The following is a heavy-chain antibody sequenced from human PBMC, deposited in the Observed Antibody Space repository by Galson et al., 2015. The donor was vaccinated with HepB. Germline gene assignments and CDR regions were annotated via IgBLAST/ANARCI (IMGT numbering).Heavy chain of an antibody. D-gene: IGHD3-22*01. Sequence: SLRLSCAASGITVSSNHMTWVRLAPGKGLEGVSTLHANGNPYYADSVKGRFTVSRDNSRNIMYLQIDNLRADDTAIYYCATFYDRSGYPPGALAHWGQGTLVSVSS. CDR2: LHANGNP. CDR1: GITVSSNH. V-gene: IGHV3-66*01. J-gene: IGHJ4*02. CDR3: ATFYDRSGYPPGALAH.